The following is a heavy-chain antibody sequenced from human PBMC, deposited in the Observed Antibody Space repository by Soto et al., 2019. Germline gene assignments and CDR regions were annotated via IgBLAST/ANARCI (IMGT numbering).Heavy chain of an antibody. D-gene: IGHD5-18*01. J-gene: IGHJ5*02. CDR2: IIPIFGTA. CDR3: ARVGYSNGYPTHRYNWFDP. V-gene: IGHV1-69*13. Sequence: SVKVSCKASGGTFSSYAISWVRQAPGQGLEWMGGIIPIFGTANYAQKFQGRVTITADESTSTAYMELSSLRSEDTAVYYCARVGYSNGYPTHRYNWFDPWGQGTLVTVSS. CDR1: GGTFSSYA.